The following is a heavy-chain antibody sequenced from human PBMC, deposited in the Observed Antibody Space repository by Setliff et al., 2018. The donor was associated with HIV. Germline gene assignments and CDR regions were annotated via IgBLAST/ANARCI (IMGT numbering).Heavy chain of an antibody. CDR3: ARTRSGTYYGEMNWFDP. CDR2: IDYSGRT. Sequence: SETLSLTCIVSGGSFSSSSYSWGWIRLPPGKGLEWIGSIDYSGRTYYNPSLNSRVTISVDMSKNRFSLTLRSVTAADTAVYYCARTRSGTYYGEMNWFDPWGQGILVTSPQ. V-gene: IGHV4-39*07. CDR1: GGSFSSSSYS. D-gene: IGHD3-10*01. J-gene: IGHJ5*02.